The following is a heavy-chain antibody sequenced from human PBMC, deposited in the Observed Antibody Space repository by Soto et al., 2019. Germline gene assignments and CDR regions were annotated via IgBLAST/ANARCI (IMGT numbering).Heavy chain of an antibody. CDR1: GGTFSSYA. V-gene: IGHV1-69*01. CDR3: ARERLTVVRGAHYYYYCMDV. D-gene: IGHD3-10*01. J-gene: IGHJ6*02. Sequence: QVQLVQSGAEVKKPGSSVKVSCKASGGTFSSYAISWVRQAPGQGLEWMGGIIPIFGTANYAQKCQGRVTITEDETTSTAYMELSSLRSEDTAVYYCARERLTVVRGAHYYYYCMDVWGQGTTVTVSS. CDR2: IIPIFGTA.